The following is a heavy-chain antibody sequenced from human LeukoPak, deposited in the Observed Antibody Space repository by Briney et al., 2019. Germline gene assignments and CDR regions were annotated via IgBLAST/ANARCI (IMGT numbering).Heavy chain of an antibody. V-gene: IGHV3-23*01. D-gene: IGHD3-10*01. Sequence: GGSLRLSCVASGFTFSNYAMSWVRQAPGQGLEWVSSISRSGGTTYYASSVRGRFTISRDNSKSTLYLQMTDLRPEDTAIYYCANFFGYWGQGTLVAVSS. CDR1: GFTFSNYA. CDR3: ANFFGY. CDR2: ISRSGGTT. J-gene: IGHJ4*02.